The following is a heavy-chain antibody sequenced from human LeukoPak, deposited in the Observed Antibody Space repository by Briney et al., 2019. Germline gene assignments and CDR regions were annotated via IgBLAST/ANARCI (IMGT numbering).Heavy chain of an antibody. CDR2: IWHDGSKE. CDR3: ARDGCSTSSWYDL. J-gene: IGHJ4*02. D-gene: IGHD6-13*01. CDR1: GFTFTRCG. V-gene: IGHV3-33*01. Sequence: GGSLRLSCAASGFTFTRCGVLWVRQAPGKGLEWVSVIWHDGSKEYYADSVKGRFTISRHNSKNMLYLQMNSLRVEDTAVYYCARDGCSTSSWYDLWGQGTLITVSS.